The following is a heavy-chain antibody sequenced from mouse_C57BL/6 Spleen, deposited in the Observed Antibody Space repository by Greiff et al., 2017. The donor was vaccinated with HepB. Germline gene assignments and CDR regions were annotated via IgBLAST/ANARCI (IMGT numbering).Heavy chain of an antibody. Sequence: QVQLQQSGAELVRPGASVTLSCKASGYTFTDYEMHWVKQTPVHGLEWSGAIDPETGGTAYNQKFKGKAILTADKSSSTAYMELRSLTSEDSAVYYCTRKLWYEGDYWGQGTTLTVSS. CDR2: IDPETGGT. D-gene: IGHD2-1*01. CDR1: GYTFTDYE. CDR3: TRKLWYEGDY. V-gene: IGHV1-15*01. J-gene: IGHJ2*01.